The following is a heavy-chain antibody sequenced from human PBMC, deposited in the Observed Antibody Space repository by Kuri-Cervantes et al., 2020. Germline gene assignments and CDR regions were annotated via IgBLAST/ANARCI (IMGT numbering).Heavy chain of an antibody. J-gene: IGHJ4*02. CDR2: ISYDGSNK. CDR1: GFTFSSYG. Sequence: GESLKISCAASGFTFSSYGMHWVRQAPGKGLEWVAAISYDGSNKYYADSVKGRFTISRDNSKNTLYLQMNSLRAEDTAVYYCAKGGYSSGWYFDYWGQGTLVTVSS. CDR3: AKGGYSSGWYFDY. V-gene: IGHV3-30*18. D-gene: IGHD6-19*01.